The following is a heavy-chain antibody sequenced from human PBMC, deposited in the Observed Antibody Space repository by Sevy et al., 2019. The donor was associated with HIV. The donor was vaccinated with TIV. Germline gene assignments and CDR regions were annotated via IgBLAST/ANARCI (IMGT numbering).Heavy chain of an antibody. Sequence: GGSLRLSCAASGFTLSSYAMNWVRQAPGKGLEWVSYISGSGSTIYYADSVKGRFTISRDNAKNSLYLQMNSLRAEDTAVYYCARGQIYYYGSGSYYRYFDYWGQGSLVTVSS. D-gene: IGHD3-10*01. V-gene: IGHV3-48*03. CDR3: ARGQIYYYGSGSYYRYFDY. CDR2: ISGSGSTI. J-gene: IGHJ4*02. CDR1: GFTLSSYA.